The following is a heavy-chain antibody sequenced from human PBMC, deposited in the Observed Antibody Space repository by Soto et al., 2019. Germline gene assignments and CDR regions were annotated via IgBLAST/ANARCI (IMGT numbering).Heavy chain of an antibody. CDR2: INDGNGNT. Sequence: QVQLVQSGAEVKKPGASVKISCKTSGYTFTSYALHWVRQAPGQRLEWMGWINDGNGNTKYSQKFQGRVIITRDTSASTAYMELRSLRSEDTAVYYCARDSGGMDVWGQGTTVTVSS. CDR1: GYTFTSYA. CDR3: ARDSGGMDV. V-gene: IGHV1-3*01. J-gene: IGHJ6*02.